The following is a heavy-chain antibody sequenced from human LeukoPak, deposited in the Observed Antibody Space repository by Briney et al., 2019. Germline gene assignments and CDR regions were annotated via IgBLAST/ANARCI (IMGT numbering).Heavy chain of an antibody. CDR1: GFTFSSFW. CDR3: AELGITMIGGV. D-gene: IGHD3-10*02. V-gene: IGHV3-7*01. J-gene: IGHJ6*04. CDR2: IKQDGSEN. Sequence: GGSLRLSCATSGFTFSSFWMHWVRQAPGKGLEWVAMIKQDGSENYYVDSVKGRFTISTDKARNSLYLQMNSLRAEDTAVYYCAELGITMIGGVWGKGTTVTISS.